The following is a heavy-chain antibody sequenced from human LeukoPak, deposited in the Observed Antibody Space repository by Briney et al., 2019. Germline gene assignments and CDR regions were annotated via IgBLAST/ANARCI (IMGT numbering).Heavy chain of an antibody. CDR2: FRWNSGSI. Sequence: GRSLRLSCAASGFTYGVYAMHWVRQAPGKGLEWVSGFRWNSGSIGYADSVKGRFTIYRDNAKNSLYLQMNMLRPEDMALYYCAKDTGYDWGTHPVDYWGQGTLVTVSS. CDR3: AKDTGYDWGTHPVDY. CDR1: GFTYGVYA. D-gene: IGHD5-12*01. J-gene: IGHJ4*02. V-gene: IGHV3-9*03.